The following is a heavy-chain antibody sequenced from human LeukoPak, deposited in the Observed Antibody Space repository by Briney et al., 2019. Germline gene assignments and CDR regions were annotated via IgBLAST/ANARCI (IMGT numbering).Heavy chain of an antibody. D-gene: IGHD6-19*01. CDR2: INHSGYT. Sequence: SETLSLTCGVSGVPFSNYYWSWVRQSPTQGLERIGEINHSGYTNYNPSLKSRVTISIDTSKNQFSLKLTSVTAADAGVYYCTRAVAGHPDWGQGTLVTVSS. CDR1: GVPFSNYY. V-gene: IGHV4-34*01. CDR3: TRAVAGHPD. J-gene: IGHJ4*02.